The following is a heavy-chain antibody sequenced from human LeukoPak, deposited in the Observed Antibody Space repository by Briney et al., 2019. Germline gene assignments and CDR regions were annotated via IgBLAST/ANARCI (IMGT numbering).Heavy chain of an antibody. V-gene: IGHV3-48*01. Sequence: GGSLRLSCAASVFTFSSYSMNWVLQAPGKGLEWVSYISSSSSTIYYADSVKGRFTISRDNAKNSLYLQMNSLRAEDTAVYYCATIDYGAFDIWGQGTMVTVSS. CDR2: ISSSSSTI. J-gene: IGHJ3*02. CDR1: VFTFSSYS. D-gene: IGHD4-17*01. CDR3: ATIDYGAFDI.